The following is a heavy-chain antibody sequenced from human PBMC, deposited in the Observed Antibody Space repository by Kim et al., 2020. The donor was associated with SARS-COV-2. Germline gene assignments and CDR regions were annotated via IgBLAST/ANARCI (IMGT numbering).Heavy chain of an antibody. D-gene: IGHD6-13*01. Sequence: SETLSLTCAVSGGSISSGGYSWSWIRQPPGKGLEWIGYIYHSGSTYYNPSLKSRVTISVDRSKNQFSLKLSSVTAADTAVYYCARGDSSSWYGENWFDPWGQGTLVTVSS. CDR3: ARGDSSSWYGENWFDP. V-gene: IGHV4-30-2*01. CDR2: IYHSGST. CDR1: GGSISSGGYS. J-gene: IGHJ5*02.